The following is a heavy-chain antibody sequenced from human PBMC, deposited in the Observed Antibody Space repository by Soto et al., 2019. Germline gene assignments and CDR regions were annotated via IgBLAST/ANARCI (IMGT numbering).Heavy chain of an antibody. J-gene: IGHJ4*02. CDR2: ISASGATP. V-gene: IGHV3-23*01. D-gene: IGHD5-12*01. Sequence: XASLRLSCPTSGFIFSSYAMSWVRQAPGKGLEWVSAISASGATPYYADSVRGRFTISRDNSKSTLYLQVNSLRAEDTAVYYCERGDGHNYFYSDYCGQGTLVTVSS. CDR3: ERGDGHNYFYSDY. CDR1: GFIFSSYA.